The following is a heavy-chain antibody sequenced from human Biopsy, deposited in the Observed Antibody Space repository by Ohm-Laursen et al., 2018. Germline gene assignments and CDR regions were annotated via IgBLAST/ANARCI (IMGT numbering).Heavy chain of an antibody. J-gene: IGHJ4*02. V-gene: IGHV4-59*08. CDR2: RFHSGSP. Sequence: ETLSLTCTVSGGSITADFWTWIRQTPGERLEWIGYRFHSGSPMYNPSLKSRVTISVDTSKSQFSLTLPSVTAADTAVYYCVRLNRRGNIIFFDYWGRGTLVTVSS. CDR1: GGSITADF. CDR3: VRLNRRGNIIFFDY. D-gene: IGHD3/OR15-3a*01.